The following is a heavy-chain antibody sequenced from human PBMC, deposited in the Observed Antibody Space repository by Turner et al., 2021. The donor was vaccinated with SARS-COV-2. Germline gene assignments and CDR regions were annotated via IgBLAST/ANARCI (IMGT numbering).Heavy chain of an antibody. D-gene: IGHD1-26*01. V-gene: IGHV3-23*01. CDR1: GLHFLMYG. CDR3: AKSAVLGEGAAPTYFYDNGLDV. CDR2: IGGSVGRT. J-gene: IGHJ6*02. Sequence: EQLLESGGGLVQPGGDPILSCAGSGLHFLMYGLDWVSSIRCRGGGKARLIGGSVGRTFYADSVKGRFTTSRDNSRNTLYLEMNSLTVEDTTVYYWAKSAVLGEGAAPTYFYDNGLDVWGQGTTVTVSS.